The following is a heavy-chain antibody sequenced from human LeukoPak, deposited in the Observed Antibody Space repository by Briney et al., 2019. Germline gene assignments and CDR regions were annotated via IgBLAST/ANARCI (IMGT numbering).Heavy chain of an antibody. CDR2: ISWNSGSI. J-gene: IGHJ5*02. V-gene: IGHV3-9*01. D-gene: IGHD3-10*01. Sequence: PGRSLRLSCAASGFTFDDYAMPWVRQAPGKGLEWVSGISWNSGSIGYADSVKGRFTISRDNAKNSLHLQMNSLRAEDTALYYCAKGNHYYGSGIRGWFDPWGQGTLVTVSS. CDR1: GFTFDDYA. CDR3: AKGNHYYGSGIRGWFDP.